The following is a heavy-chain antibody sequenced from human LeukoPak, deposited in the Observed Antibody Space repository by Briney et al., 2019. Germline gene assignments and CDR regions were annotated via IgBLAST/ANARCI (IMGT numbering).Heavy chain of an antibody. D-gene: IGHD3-10*01. CDR1: GFTLSSFW. V-gene: IGHV3-7*01. CDR3: AKGSVWFGELLGAFDI. CDR2: IRQDGNEK. J-gene: IGHJ3*02. Sequence: GGSLRLSCAASGFTLSSFWMTWVRQAPGKGLEWVANIRQDGNEKFYVDSVKGRFTISRDNSKNTLYLQMNSLRAEDTAVYYCAKGSVWFGELLGAFDIWGQGTMVTVSS.